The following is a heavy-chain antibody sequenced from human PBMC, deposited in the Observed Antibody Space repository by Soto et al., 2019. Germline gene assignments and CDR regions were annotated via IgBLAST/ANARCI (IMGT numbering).Heavy chain of an antibody. CDR1: GYSFTTNC. CDR3: ARGYCSGGSCYYYYGLDV. D-gene: IGHD2-15*01. CDR2: IYPGNSET. V-gene: IGHV5-51*01. J-gene: IGHJ6*02. Sequence: GESLKISCKGSGYSFTTNCIGWVLQMPWKGLEWMGAIYPGNSETKYSPSFQGQVTISADKSIRTAYLQWSSLKASDTAMYFCARGYCSGGSCYYYYGLDVWGQGTTVTVSS.